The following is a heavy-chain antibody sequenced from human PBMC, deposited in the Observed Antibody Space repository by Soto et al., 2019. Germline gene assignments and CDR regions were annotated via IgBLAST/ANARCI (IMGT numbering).Heavy chain of an antibody. V-gene: IGHV4-59*08. CDR1: GGSISVYY. CDR2: IYYSGST. Sequence: QVQLQESGPGLVKPSETLSLPCTVSGGSISVYYWSWIRQPPGKGLEWIGYIYYSGSTNYNPSLKSRVTIAVDTSKTQFSLKLSSVTAADTAVYYCARGGWRHIDYWGQGTLVSVSS. D-gene: IGHD3-3*01. J-gene: IGHJ4*02. CDR3: ARGGWRHIDY.